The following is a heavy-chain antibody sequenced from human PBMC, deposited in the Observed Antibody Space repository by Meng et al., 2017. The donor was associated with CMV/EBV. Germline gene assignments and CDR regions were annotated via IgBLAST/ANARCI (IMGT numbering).Heavy chain of an antibody. CDR1: GFTISSNY. Sequence: GGSLRLSCAASGFTISSNYMTWVRQAPGKGLEWVSLIYSGGSTYYADSVKGRFTNSRDNSKNTLFLQMNSLRAEDTAVYYCARWDIVTTFRKDYYYYGMDVWGQGTTVTVSS. V-gene: IGHV3-53*01. CDR3: ARWDIVTTFRKDYYYYGMDV. D-gene: IGHD5-12*01. J-gene: IGHJ6*02. CDR2: IYSGGST.